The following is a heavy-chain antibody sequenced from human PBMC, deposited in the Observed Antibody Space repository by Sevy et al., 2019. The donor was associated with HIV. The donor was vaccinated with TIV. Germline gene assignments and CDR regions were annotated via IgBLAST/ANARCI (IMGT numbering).Heavy chain of an antibody. D-gene: IGHD6-13*01. CDR3: AREIAAAGSY. V-gene: IGHV3-7*01. Sequence: GGSLRLSCAASGFTFSTNWIPWVRQAPGKGREWVAKIKQEGSKKYKVDSGKGRFTISRDNAKNSVYLQMNSLRAEDTAVYYCAREIAAAGSYWGQGTLVTVSS. CDR2: IKQEGSKK. J-gene: IGHJ4*02. CDR1: GFTFSTNW.